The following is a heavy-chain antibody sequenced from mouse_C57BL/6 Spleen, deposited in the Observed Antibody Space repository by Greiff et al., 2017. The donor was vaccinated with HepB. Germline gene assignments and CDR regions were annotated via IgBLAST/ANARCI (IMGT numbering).Heavy chain of an antibody. Sequence: VQLKQSGPELVKPGASVKISCKASGYTFTDYYMNWVKQSHGKSLEWIGDINPNNGGTSYNQKFKGKATLTVDKSSSTAYMELRSLTSEDSAVYYCARLYGSSSYYAMDYWGQGTSVTVSS. J-gene: IGHJ4*01. CDR2: INPNNGGT. V-gene: IGHV1-26*01. D-gene: IGHD1-1*01. CDR1: GYTFTDYY. CDR3: ARLYGSSSYYAMDY.